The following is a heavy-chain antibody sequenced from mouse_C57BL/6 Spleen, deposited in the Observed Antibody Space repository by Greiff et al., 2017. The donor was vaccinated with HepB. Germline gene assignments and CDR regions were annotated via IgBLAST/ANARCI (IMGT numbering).Heavy chain of an antibody. J-gene: IGHJ4*01. D-gene: IGHD2-3*01. CDR3: ARRGDGYYGDYYAMDY. CDR2: IYPGSGST. CDR1: GYTFTSYW. Sequence: QVQLQQSGAELVKPGASVKMSCTASGYTFTSYWITWVKQRPGQGLEWIGDIYPGSGSTNYNEKFKSKATLTVDTSSSTAYMQLSSLTSEASAVYSCARRGDGYYGDYYAMDYWGQGTSVTVSS. V-gene: IGHV1-55*01.